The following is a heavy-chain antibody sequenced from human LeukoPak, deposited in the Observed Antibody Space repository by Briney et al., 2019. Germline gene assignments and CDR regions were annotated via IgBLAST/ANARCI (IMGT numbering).Heavy chain of an antibody. CDR2: IWYDGSNK. D-gene: IGHD3-22*01. V-gene: IGHV3-33*06. J-gene: IGHJ4*02. Sequence: GRSLRLSCAASGFTFSSYGMHWVRQAPGKGLEWVAVIWYDGSNKYYADSVKGRVTISRDNSKNTLYLQMNSLRAEDTAVYYCAKFRWYYDSSGYLDYWGQGTLVTVSS. CDR1: GFTFSSYG. CDR3: AKFRWYYDSSGYLDY.